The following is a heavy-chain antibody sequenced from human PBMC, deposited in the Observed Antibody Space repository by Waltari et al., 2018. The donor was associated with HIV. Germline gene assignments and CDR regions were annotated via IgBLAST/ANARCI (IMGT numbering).Heavy chain of an antibody. CDR3: ARVIAAAGLRFDS. D-gene: IGHD6-13*01. CDR1: GDAVSSGSFY. J-gene: IGHJ4*02. V-gene: IGHV4-61*01. Sequence: QVQLQESGPGLVKPSATLSLTCTVSGDAVSSGSFYWSWMRQPPGKGLEWLGNTYSSGRTSYNPSLKSRVTISIDASKNQFSLKLRSVTAADTAVYYCARVIAAAGLRFDSWGQGTLVTVSS. CDR2: TYSSGRT.